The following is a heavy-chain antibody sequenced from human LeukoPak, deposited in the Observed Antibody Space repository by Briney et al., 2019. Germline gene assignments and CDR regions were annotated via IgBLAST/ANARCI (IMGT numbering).Heavy chain of an antibody. V-gene: IGHV4-30-2*01. CDR3: ARVWYYGSGSYVVY. Sequence: SQTLSLTCAVSGGSISSGGYSGSWIRQPPGKGLEWIGYIYHSGSTYYNPSLKSRVTISVDRSKNQFSLKLSSVTAADTAVYYCARVWYYGSGSYVVYWGQGTLVTVSS. CDR1: GGSISSGGYS. J-gene: IGHJ4*02. D-gene: IGHD3-10*01. CDR2: IYHSGST.